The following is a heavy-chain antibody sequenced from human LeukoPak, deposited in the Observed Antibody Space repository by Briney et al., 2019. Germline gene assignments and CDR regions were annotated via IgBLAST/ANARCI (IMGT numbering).Heavy chain of an antibody. CDR1: GGTFSGYS. Sequence: SVKVSCKASGGTFSGYSLNWVRQAPGQGLEWVGRVIPVFGTADYAQKFQGRVTITADLSTATAFMELSSLTSDYTALYYCATQGIGLAGGYFDSWGQGTLVTVSS. CDR2: VIPVFGTA. V-gene: IGHV1-69*13. CDR3: ATQGIGLAGGYFDS. J-gene: IGHJ4*02. D-gene: IGHD6-19*01.